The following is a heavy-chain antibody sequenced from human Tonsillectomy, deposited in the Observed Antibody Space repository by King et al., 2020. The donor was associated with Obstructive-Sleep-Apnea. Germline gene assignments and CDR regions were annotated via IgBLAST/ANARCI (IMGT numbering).Heavy chain of an antibody. CDR2: IKQDGSEK. CDR3: AGAVGMIEESHFDY. Sequence: QLVQSGGGLVQPGGSLRLSCAASGFTFSRYWMSWVRQAPGKGLEWVANIKQDGSEKYYVDSVKGRFTISRDSAENSLFLQMNSLRAEDTAVYYCAGAVGMIEESHFDYWGQGTLVTVSS. V-gene: IGHV3-7*03. D-gene: IGHD3-22*01. CDR1: GFTFSRYW. J-gene: IGHJ4*02.